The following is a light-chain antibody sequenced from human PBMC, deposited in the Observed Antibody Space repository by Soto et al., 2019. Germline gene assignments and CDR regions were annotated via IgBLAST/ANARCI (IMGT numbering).Light chain of an antibody. V-gene: IGLV3-1*01. Sequence: SYELTQPPSVSVSPGQTASITCSGDKLGDKYACWYQQKPGQSPVLVIYQDSKRPSGIPERFSGSSSGNTATLTISGTQAXDEADYYCQAWGSCTGVFGGGTK. J-gene: IGLJ2*01. CDR3: QAWGSCTGV. CDR1: KLGDKY. CDR2: QDS.